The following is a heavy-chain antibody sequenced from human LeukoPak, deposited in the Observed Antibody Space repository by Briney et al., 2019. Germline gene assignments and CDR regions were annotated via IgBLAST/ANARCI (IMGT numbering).Heavy chain of an antibody. CDR3: TRAVRMSGDAFDF. CDR1: GFTFGSYP. V-gene: IGHV3-49*02. J-gene: IGHJ3*01. CDR2: IRTQAYGGTT. Sequence: PGRSLRLSCTGSGFTFGSYPMSRVRQAPGKRLQLVAYIRTQAYGGTTEYAASVTDRFTMSRDDSRSIAYLQMNSLKTEDTAIYYCTRAVRMSGDAFDFWGQGTMVTVSS. D-gene: IGHD2/OR15-2a*01.